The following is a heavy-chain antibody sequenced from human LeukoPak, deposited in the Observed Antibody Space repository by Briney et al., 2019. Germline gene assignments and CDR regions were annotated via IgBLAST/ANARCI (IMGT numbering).Heavy chain of an antibody. J-gene: IGHJ6*03. CDR1: GGTFSSYA. CDR2: INTNTGNP. CDR3: ARKSVAATPRDIVYQYSYMDV. D-gene: IGHD2-15*01. V-gene: IGHV7-4-1*02. Sequence: ASVKVSCKASGGTFSSYAINWVRQAPGQGLEWMGWINTNTGNPTYAQGFTGRFVFSLDTSVSTAYLQISSLKTEDTAVYYCARKSVAATPRDIVYQYSYMDVWGKGTTVTVSS.